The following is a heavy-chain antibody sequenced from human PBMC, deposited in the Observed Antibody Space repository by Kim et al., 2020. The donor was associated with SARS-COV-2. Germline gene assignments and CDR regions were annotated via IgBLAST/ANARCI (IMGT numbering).Heavy chain of an antibody. CDR3: ARGRSGSYTGPFDY. J-gene: IGHJ4*02. CDR1: GFTFSSYA. V-gene: IGHV3-30*04. D-gene: IGHD3-10*01. Sequence: GGSLRLSCAASGFTFSSYAMHWVRQAPGKGLEWVAGISYDGSNKYYADSVKGRFTISRDNAKNTLYLQMNSLRAYDTAVYYCARGRSGSYTGPFDYWGQGILVTVSS. CDR2: ISYDGSNK.